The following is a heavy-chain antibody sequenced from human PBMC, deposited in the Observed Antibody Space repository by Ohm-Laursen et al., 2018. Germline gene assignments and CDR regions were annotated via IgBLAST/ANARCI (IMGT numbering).Heavy chain of an antibody. V-gene: IGHV1-18*01. J-gene: IGHJ4*02. Sequence: SVKVSCKASGYTFSSYGISWVRQAPGQGLEWMGWISAYNGNTNYAQKLQGRVTMTTDTSTSTAYMELRSLRSDDTAVYYCARVKIWGRISDDYYDSMNPLSPDYWGQGTLVTVSS. D-gene: IGHD3-22*01. CDR1: GYTFSSYG. CDR2: ISAYNGNT. CDR3: ARVKIWGRISDDYYDSMNPLSPDY.